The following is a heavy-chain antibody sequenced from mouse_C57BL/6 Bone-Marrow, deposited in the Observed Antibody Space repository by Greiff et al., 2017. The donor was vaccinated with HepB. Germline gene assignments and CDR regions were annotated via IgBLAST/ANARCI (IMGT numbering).Heavy chain of an antibody. CDR1: GYTFTSYW. CDR3: ARRYDDYHWYFDV. J-gene: IGHJ1*03. CDR2: IYPSDSET. V-gene: IGHV1-61*01. D-gene: IGHD2-4*01. Sequence: VQLQQPGAELVRPGSSVKLSCKASGYTFTSYWMDWVKQRPGQGLEWIGNIYPSDSETHYNQKFKDKATLTVDKSSSTAYMQLSSLTSEDSAVYYCARRYDDYHWYFDVWGTGTTVTVTS.